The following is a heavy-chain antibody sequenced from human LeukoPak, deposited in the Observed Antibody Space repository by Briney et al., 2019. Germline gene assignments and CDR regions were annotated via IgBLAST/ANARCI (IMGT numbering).Heavy chain of an antibody. CDR3: ARGGGLDV. J-gene: IGHJ6*02. CDR2: ISYDGSNK. V-gene: IGHV3-30-3*01. D-gene: IGHD3-16*01. CDR1: GFIFNSYA. Sequence: SGGSLRLSCAVSGFIFNSYAMHWVRQGPGKGLEWVAVISYDGSNKYFADSVKGRFTISRDNAKNSLYLQMSNLRAEDTAVYFCARGGGLDVWGQGATVTVSS.